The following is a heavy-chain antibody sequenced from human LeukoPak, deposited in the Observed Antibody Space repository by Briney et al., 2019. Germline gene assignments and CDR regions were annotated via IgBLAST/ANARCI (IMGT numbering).Heavy chain of an antibody. V-gene: IGHV3-21*01. J-gene: IGHJ4*02. D-gene: IGHD3-16*01. Sequence: GRSLRLSCAASGFTFSSYSMNWVRQAPGKGLEWVSSISSSSSYIYYADSVKGRFTISRDNAKNSLYLQMNSLRAEDTAVYYCARDLSWGYFDYWGQGTLVTVSS. CDR1: GFTFSSYS. CDR3: ARDLSWGYFDY. CDR2: ISSSSSYI.